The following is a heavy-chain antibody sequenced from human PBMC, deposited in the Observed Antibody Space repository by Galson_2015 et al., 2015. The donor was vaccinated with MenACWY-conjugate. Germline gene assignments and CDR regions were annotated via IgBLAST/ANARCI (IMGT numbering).Heavy chain of an antibody. V-gene: IGHV4-59*04. J-gene: IGHJ4*02. CDR3: ARQKSAGTFDY. D-gene: IGHD6-13*01. CDR2: IYYSGST. CDR1: GGSIGSYY. Sequence: LSLTCTVSGGSIGSYYWRWIRQPPGKGLEWIGCIYYSGSTYYNPSLKSRVTISVDTSKNHFSLKLSSVTAADTAVYYCARQKSAGTFDYWGQGTLVTVSS.